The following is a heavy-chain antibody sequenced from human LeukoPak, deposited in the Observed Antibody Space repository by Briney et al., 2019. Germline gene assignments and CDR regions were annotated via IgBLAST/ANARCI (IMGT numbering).Heavy chain of an antibody. CDR2: ISGSGGST. CDR3: AKRGIVIAVAGYFDY. V-gene: IGHV3-23*01. Sequence: GGTLRLSCAASGFTFSSYGMSWVRQAPGKGLEWVSAISGSGGSTYYADSVKGRFTISRDNSKNTLYLQMNSLRAEDTAVYYCAKRGIVIAVAGYFDYWGRGTLVTVSS. D-gene: IGHD6-19*01. CDR1: GFTFSSYG. J-gene: IGHJ4*02.